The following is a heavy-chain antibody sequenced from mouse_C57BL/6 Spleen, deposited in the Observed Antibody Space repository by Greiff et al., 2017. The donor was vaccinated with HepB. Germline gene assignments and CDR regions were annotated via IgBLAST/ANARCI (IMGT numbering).Heavy chain of an antibody. J-gene: IGHJ4*01. CDR1: GYTFTDYN. Sequence: VQLQQSGPELVKPGASVKIPCKASGYTFTDYNMDWVNQSHGKSLEWIGDINPNNGGTIYNQKFKGKATLTVDKSSSTAYMELRSLTSEDTAVYYCARGGLDYPYAMDYWGQGTSVTVSS. D-gene: IGHD2-4*01. V-gene: IGHV1-18*01. CDR2: INPNNGGT. CDR3: ARGGLDYPYAMDY.